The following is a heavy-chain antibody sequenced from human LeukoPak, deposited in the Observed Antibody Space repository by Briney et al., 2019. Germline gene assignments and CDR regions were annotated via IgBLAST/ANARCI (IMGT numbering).Heavy chain of an antibody. CDR1: GFTFSSYS. J-gene: IGHJ6*03. D-gene: IGHD1-26*01. V-gene: IGHV3-48*04. Sequence: PGGSLRLSCAASGFTFSSYSMNWVRQAPGKGLEWVSYISSSSTIYYADSEKGRFTISRDNAKNSLYLQMNSLRAEDTAVYYCARAPRWELLMGYYYMDVWGKGTTVTVSS. CDR3: ARAPRWELLMGYYYMDV. CDR2: ISSSSTI.